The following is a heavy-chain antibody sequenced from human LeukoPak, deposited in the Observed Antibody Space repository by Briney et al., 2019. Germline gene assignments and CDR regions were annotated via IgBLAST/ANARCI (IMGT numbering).Heavy chain of an antibody. Sequence: GGSLRLSCAASGFTFSSYTMSWVRQAPGKGLEWVSAISGSGGSTYYADSVKGRFTISRDNSKNTLYLQMNSPRAEDTAVYYCAKGLYCSGGSCYSGYWFDPWGQGTLVTVSS. V-gene: IGHV3-23*01. D-gene: IGHD2-15*01. CDR1: GFTFSSYT. CDR2: ISGSGGST. CDR3: AKGLYCSGGSCYSGYWFDP. J-gene: IGHJ5*02.